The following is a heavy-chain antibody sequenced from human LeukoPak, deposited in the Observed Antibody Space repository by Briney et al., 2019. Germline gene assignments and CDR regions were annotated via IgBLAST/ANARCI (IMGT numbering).Heavy chain of an antibody. Sequence: GGSLRLSCAASGFTFSSYGMNWVRQAPGKGLEWVAVIWYDGSNKYYADSVKGRFTISRDNSKNTLYLQMNSLRAEDTAVYYCAREAVADMAFDYWGQGTLVTVSS. CDR3: AREAVADMAFDY. CDR1: GFTFSSYG. J-gene: IGHJ4*02. V-gene: IGHV3-33*01. CDR2: IWYDGSNK. D-gene: IGHD6-19*01.